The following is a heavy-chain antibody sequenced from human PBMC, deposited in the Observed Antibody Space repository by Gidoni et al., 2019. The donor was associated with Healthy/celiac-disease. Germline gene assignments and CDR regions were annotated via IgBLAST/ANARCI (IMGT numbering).Heavy chain of an antibody. CDR2: ISWDGGST. Sequence: EVQLVESGGVVVQLGGSLSLSCSASGFTFDDYTMHWVRQAPGKGLEWVSLISWDGGSTYYADSVKGRFTISRDNSKNSLYLQMNSLRTEDTALYYCAKDMRTHRDYGMDVWGQGTTVTVSS. CDR1: GFTFDDYT. J-gene: IGHJ6*02. V-gene: IGHV3-43*01. CDR3: AKDMRTHRDYGMDV.